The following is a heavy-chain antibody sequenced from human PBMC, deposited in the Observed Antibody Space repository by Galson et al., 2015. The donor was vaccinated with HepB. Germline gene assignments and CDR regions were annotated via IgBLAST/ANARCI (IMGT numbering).Heavy chain of an antibody. Sequence: ETLSLTCTVSGGSISSSSYYWGWIRQPPGKGLEWIGNIYYSGSTYYNPSLRSRVTISVDTSRNQFSLKLSSLTAADTAVYYCARLIISYGIQAKTPNIDFWGQGTLVTVSS. CDR3: ARLIISYGIQAKTPNIDF. CDR2: IYYSGST. V-gene: IGHV4-39*01. J-gene: IGHJ4*02. D-gene: IGHD5-18*01. CDR1: GGSISSSSYY.